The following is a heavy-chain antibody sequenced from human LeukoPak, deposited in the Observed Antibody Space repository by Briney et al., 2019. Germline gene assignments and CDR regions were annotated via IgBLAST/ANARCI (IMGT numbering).Heavy chain of an antibody. V-gene: IGHV3-23*01. CDR3: AKCGTGLDMILGY. J-gene: IGHJ4*02. CDR2: ISGSGDNT. D-gene: IGHD3-16*01. CDR1: GFTFSSYA. Sequence: GGSLRLSCAASGFTFSSYAMTWVRQAPGKGLEWISGISGSGDNTFYADSVKGRFTISRDNSKNMLYLQMNSLRAEDTAVYYCAKCGTGLDMILGYWGQGTLVTVSS.